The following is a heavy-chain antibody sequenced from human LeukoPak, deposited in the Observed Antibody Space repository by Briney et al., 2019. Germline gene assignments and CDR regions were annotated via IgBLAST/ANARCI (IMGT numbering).Heavy chain of an antibody. CDR1: DVNIYDYY. CDR2: IFYKGYT. Sequence: SETLSLTCTVSDVNIYDYYWSWIRQPPGKGLEWIGYIFYKGYTNYNPSLKGRVATSMDTSKNQFFLKLTSVTAADTAVYYCARTSIAARRANAFDIWGQGTMVTVSS. J-gene: IGHJ3*02. V-gene: IGHV4-59*01. CDR3: ARTSIAARRANAFDI. D-gene: IGHD6-6*01.